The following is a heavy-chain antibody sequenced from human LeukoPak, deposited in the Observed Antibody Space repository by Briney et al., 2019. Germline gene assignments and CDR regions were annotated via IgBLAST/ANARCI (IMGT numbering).Heavy chain of an antibody. Sequence: SETLSLTCTVSGASITSFYWSWIRQPPGKGLEWIGYIYHTGNSNYNPSLERRVTMLVDTSKHQLSLKLTSLTAADTAVYFCAGAPNTTYFDFWGQGVPVAVSS. V-gene: IGHV4-59*03. CDR1: GASITSFY. CDR3: AGAPNTTYFDF. J-gene: IGHJ4*02. D-gene: IGHD1-26*01. CDR2: IYHTGNS.